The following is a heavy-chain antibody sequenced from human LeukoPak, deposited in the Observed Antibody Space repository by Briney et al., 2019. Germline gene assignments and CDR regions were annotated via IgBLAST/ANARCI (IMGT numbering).Heavy chain of an antibody. D-gene: IGHD3-22*01. Sequence: GRSLRLSCAASGFTFSSYAMHWVRQAPGKGLEWVAVISYDGSNKYYADSVKGRFTISRDNSKNTLYLQMNSLRAEDTAVYYCARVTTRYYDSSGYYFDYWGQGTLVTVSS. V-gene: IGHV3-30-3*01. J-gene: IGHJ4*02. CDR3: ARVTTRYYDSSGYYFDY. CDR1: GFTFSSYA. CDR2: ISYDGSNK.